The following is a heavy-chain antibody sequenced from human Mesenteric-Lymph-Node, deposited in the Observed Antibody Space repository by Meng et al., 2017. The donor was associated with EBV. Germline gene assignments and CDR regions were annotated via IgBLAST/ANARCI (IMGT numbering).Heavy chain of an antibody. CDR3: ARVSEISGTWLDC. CDR1: GGSISVTDG. CDR2: VFHIGST. D-gene: IGHD1-7*01. Sequence: QLPLPASCLGLVTRSGTLSLTCAVSGGSISVTDGWSWIRQPPGKGLEWIGEVFHIGSTNYNPSLKSRVTISLDKSKNQFSLKLTSVTAADTAVYFCARVSEISGTWLDCWGQGTLVTVSS. V-gene: IGHV4-4*02. J-gene: IGHJ1*01.